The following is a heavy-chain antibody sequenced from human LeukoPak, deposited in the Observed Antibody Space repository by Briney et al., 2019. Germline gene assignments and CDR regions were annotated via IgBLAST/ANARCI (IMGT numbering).Heavy chain of an antibody. J-gene: IGHJ4*02. CDR2: ISGSGGTT. Sequence: HPGGSLRLSCAASGFTFSSYAMNWVRQAPGKGLEWVSAISGSGGTTYYADSVKGRFTISRDNSNYTLYLQMNSLRAEDTGVYYCARNYFTNYPGYFDHWGQGTLVTVSS. D-gene: IGHD2-8*01. CDR3: ARNYFTNYPGYFDH. V-gene: IGHV3-23*01. CDR1: GFTFSSYA.